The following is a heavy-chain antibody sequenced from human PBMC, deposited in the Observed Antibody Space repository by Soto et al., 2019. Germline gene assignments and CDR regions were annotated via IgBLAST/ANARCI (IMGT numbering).Heavy chain of an antibody. CDR2: ISYDGSNK. J-gene: IGHJ1*01. CDR3: AKLRDYGDYVREYFQH. V-gene: IGHV3-30*18. Sequence: PGGSLRLSCAASGFTFSSYGMHWVRQAPGKGLEWVAVISYDGSNKYYADSVKGRFTISRDNSKNTLYLQMSSLRAEDTAVYYSAKLRDYGDYVREYFQHWGQGTLVTVSS. CDR1: GFTFSSYG. D-gene: IGHD4-17*01.